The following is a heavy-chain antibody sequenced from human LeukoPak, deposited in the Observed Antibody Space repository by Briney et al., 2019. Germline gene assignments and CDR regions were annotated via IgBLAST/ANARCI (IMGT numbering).Heavy chain of an antibody. D-gene: IGHD3-10*01. CDR1: GGSFSGYY. J-gene: IGHJ4*02. CDR2: INHSGST. V-gene: IGHV4-34*01. CDR3: AREMFGYYYGSGSYYFDY. Sequence: SETLSLTCAVYGGSFSGYYWSWIRQPPGKGLEWIGEINHSGSTNYNPSLKSRVTISVDTSKNQFSLKLSSVTAADTAVYYCAREMFGYYYGSGSYYFDYWGQGTLVTVSS.